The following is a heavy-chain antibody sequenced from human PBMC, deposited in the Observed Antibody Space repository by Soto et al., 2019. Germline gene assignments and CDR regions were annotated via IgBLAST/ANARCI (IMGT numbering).Heavy chain of an antibody. CDR1: GFSFANSW. Sequence: EVQLVESGGGLVQPGGSLRLSCTASGFSFANSWLHWVRQFPGKGLEWVSRINIDGSNAHYAGSVRGRFTISRDNGKHKFYLQMDKGRAEDPAVYFRSKPPFPHYSTKGGGDFPWGQGTLVNVSS. D-gene: IGHD2-15*01. CDR2: INIDGSNA. J-gene: IGHJ5*02. CDR3: SKPPFPHYSTKGGGDFP. V-gene: IGHV3-74*01.